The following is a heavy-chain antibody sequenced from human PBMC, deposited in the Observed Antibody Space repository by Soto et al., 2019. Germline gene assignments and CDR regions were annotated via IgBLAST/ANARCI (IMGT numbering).Heavy chain of an antibody. D-gene: IGHD2-21*02. CDR3: ATVGYCGGDWCYASYYGMDV. CDR1: GLTXKNAC. J-gene: IGHJ6*02. CDR2: IKNKPDGGTT. V-gene: IGHV3-15*01. Sequence: PGGSLRLSCAVSGLTXKNACMTWVLRAPGKGMEGIGRIKNKPDGGTTDYAAPVKGRFIISRDDSKNMLYLQMHSLKTEDTAVYYCATVGYCGGDWCYASYYGMDVSGQGTTVTVSS.